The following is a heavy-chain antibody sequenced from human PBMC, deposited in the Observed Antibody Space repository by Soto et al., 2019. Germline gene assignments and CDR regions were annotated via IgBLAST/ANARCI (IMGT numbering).Heavy chain of an antibody. V-gene: IGHV3-48*03. D-gene: IGHD2-2*01. J-gene: IGHJ3*01. CDR1: GFTFSSSE. Sequence: GGSLRLSCAASGFTFSSSEMYWVRRAPGKGLEWVSYIHPGGQIIFCADSVKGRFTISRDNAKNSVYLQMNNLRAEDTAVYYCARRGSSWGQGTMVTV. CDR2: IHPGGQII. CDR3: ARRGSS.